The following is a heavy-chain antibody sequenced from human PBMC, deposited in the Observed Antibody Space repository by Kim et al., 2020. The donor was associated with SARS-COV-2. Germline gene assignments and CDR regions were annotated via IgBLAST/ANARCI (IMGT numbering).Heavy chain of an antibody. J-gene: IGHJ6*02. Sequence: SETLSLTCTVSGGSISSSSYYWGWIRQPPGKGLEWIGSIYYSGSTYYNPSLKSRVTISVDTSKNQFSLKLSSVTAADTAVYYCARDEYSYGTYGMDVWGQGTTVTVSS. V-gene: IGHV4-39*07. D-gene: IGHD5-18*01. CDR1: GGSISSSSYY. CDR3: ARDEYSYGTYGMDV. CDR2: IYYSGST.